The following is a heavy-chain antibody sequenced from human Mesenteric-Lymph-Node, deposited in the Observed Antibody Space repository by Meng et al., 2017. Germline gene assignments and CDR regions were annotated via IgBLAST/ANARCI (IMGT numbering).Heavy chain of an antibody. Sequence: GGSLRLSCAASGFTFSSYAMSWVRQAPGEGLQWVSSIGGSGRDAYYADSVKGRFTVSRDNSKNTLFLQMNSLRVEDTAVYYCAKCGSGNDYTCHYRGMDVWGQGTTVTVSS. CDR1: GFTFSSYA. CDR3: AKCGSGNDYTCHYRGMDV. D-gene: IGHD3-10*01. J-gene: IGHJ6*02. CDR2: IGGSGRDA. V-gene: IGHV3-23*01.